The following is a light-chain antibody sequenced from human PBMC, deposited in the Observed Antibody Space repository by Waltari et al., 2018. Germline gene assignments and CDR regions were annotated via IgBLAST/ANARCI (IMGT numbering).Light chain of an antibody. J-gene: IGLJ3*02. CDR1: SGSVSSTSY. CDR3: SMYMGSGVWV. V-gene: IGLV8-61*01. CDR2: KGR. Sequence: QTVVTQEPSLSVSPGGTVTLTCALSSGSVSSTSYPTWYQQTPGQPPPPLVDKGRSRSSGVPDRFSGSILGNTAALTITGAQADDESDYYCSMYMGSGVWVFGGGTKLTVL.